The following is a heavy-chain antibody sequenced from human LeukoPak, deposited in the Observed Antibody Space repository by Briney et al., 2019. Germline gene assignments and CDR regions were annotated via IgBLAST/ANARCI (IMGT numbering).Heavy chain of an antibody. CDR3: ARFRVRDYYDSSGYCFDY. J-gene: IGHJ4*02. V-gene: IGHV4-34*01. D-gene: IGHD3-22*01. Sequence: SETLSLTCAVYGGSFGGYYWSWIRQPPGKGLEWIGEINHSGSTNYNPSLKSRVTISVDTSKNQFSLKLSSVTAADTAVYYCARFRVRDYYDSSGYCFDYWGQGTLVTVSS. CDR2: INHSGST. CDR1: GGSFGGYY.